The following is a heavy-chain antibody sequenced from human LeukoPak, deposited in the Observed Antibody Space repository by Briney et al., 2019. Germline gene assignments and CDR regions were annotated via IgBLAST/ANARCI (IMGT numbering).Heavy chain of an antibody. D-gene: IGHD3-9*01. CDR3: ARVLRDYYFDY. Sequence: GGSLRLSCSASGFTFSGYNMNWVRQAPGKGLEWVSSITASSIYIYYADSVRGRFTISRDNAENSLYLQMNSLRAEDTAVYYCARVLRDYYFDYWGQGALVTVSS. CDR2: ITASSIYI. V-gene: IGHV3-21*01. J-gene: IGHJ4*02. CDR1: GFTFSGYN.